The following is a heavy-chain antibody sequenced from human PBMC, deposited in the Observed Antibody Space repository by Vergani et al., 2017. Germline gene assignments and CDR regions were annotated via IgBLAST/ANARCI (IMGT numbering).Heavy chain of an antibody. CDR1: GGSISSYY. CDR2: IYYSGST. D-gene: IGHD1-20*01. J-gene: IGHJ3*02. Sequence: QVQLQESGPGLVKPSETLSLTCTVSGGSISSYYWSWIRQPPGKGLEWIGYIYYSGSTNNNPSLKSRVTISVDTSKNQFSLKLSSVTAADTAVYYCAITGTTTVDAFDIWGQGTMVTVSS. CDR3: AITGTTTVDAFDI. V-gene: IGHV4-59*01.